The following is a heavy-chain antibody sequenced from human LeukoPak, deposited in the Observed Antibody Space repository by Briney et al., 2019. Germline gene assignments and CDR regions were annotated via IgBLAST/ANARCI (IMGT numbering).Heavy chain of an antibody. CDR3: ARDFGIFDYGMDV. D-gene: IGHD3-16*01. CDR1: GGSISSGSYY. Sequence: SQTLSLTCTVSGGSISSGSYYWSWIRQPAGKGLEWIGRIYTNGSTNYNASLKSRVTISVDTSKNQYSLKVSSVTAADTAVYYCARDFGIFDYGMDVWGQGTTVTVSS. J-gene: IGHJ6*02. CDR2: IYTNGST. V-gene: IGHV4-61*02.